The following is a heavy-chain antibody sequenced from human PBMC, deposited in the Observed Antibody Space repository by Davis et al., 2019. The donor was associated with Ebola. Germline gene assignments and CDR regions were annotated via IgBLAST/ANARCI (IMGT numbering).Heavy chain of an antibody. D-gene: IGHD1-26*01. V-gene: IGHV3-9*01. CDR1: GFTFDDYA. CDR3: AKGIGSYLPYYFDY. Sequence: GGPLRPPCAASGFTFDDYAMLWVLPATGKGLAWVTATRWYSGSIGCADSVKGRFTISRDNAKNSLYLQMNSLRAEDTALYYCAKGIGSYLPYYFDYWGQGTLVTVSS. CDR2: TRWYSGSI. J-gene: IGHJ4*02.